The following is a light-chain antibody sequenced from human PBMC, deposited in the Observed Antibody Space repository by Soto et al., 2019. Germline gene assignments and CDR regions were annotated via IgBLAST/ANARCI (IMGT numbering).Light chain of an antibody. Sequence: QSALTQPPSASGSPGQSVTISCTGTSSDIGVYDFVSWYQQHPGKAPKVIIYQVNKRPSGVPDRFSGYKSGNTAPPTVSGLQDEDEADYYCSSYAGSSNVFGTGTKVTV. J-gene: IGLJ1*01. CDR1: SSDIGVYDF. CDR2: QVN. V-gene: IGLV2-8*01. CDR3: SSYAGSSNV.